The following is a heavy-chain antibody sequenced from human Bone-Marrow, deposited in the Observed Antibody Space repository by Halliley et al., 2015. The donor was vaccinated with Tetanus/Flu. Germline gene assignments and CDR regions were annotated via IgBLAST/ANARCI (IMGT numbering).Heavy chain of an antibody. CDR1: GFNFNSYS. CDR3: AKASYCGGDCYFFDV. Sequence: SLRLSCAASGFNFNSYSMHWVRQAPGKGLEWVAVISHDGSHKYYVDSVKGRFTIARDNSKNTLYLQMSSLRGEDTALYYCAKASYCGGDCYFFDVWGQGTLVTVSS. CDR2: ISHDGSHK. D-gene: IGHD2-21*02. J-gene: IGHJ3*01. V-gene: IGHV3-30*18.